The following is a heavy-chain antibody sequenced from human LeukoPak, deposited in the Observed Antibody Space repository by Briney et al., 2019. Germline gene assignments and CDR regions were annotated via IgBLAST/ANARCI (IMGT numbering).Heavy chain of an antibody. CDR2: ISSDGTNK. D-gene: IGHD3-10*01. V-gene: IGHV3-30*04. CDR1: GFTFSTFA. J-gene: IGHJ5*02. Sequence: GGSLRLSCAASGFTFSTFAMIWVRQPPGKGLEWVAVISSDGTNKDYADSVKGRFSISRDNSKNTLYLQMNRLRADDTAVYYCARDRSQEFDPWGQGTLVTVSS. CDR3: ARDRSQEFDP.